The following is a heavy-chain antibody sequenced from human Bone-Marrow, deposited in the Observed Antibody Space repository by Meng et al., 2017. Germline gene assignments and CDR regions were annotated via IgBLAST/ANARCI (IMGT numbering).Heavy chain of an antibody. J-gene: IGHJ2*01. CDR3: ARGVWYFDL. Sequence: SVKVSCKALGGIFSNYVIGWVRQAPGQGLEWMGGINAVFGTTNYAQKFQGRVTITRDTSASTAYMELSSLRSEDTAVYYCARGVWYFDLWGRGTLVTVSS. V-gene: IGHV1-69*05. CDR2: INAVFGTT. CDR1: GGIFSNYV.